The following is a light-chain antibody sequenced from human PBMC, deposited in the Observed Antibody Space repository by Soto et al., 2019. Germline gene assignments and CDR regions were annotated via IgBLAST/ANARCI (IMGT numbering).Light chain of an antibody. CDR2: ANN. V-gene: IGLV1-40*01. J-gene: IGLJ3*02. CDR3: ESYDHRFWV. CDR1: SSNIGAGYQ. Sequence: QSVLTQPPSVSGAPGQRVTISCAGSSSNIGAGYQVNWYQQFPGTAPKLLIYANNNRPSGVPDRFSGSLSATSASLVITGLQAEDEADYYCESYDHRFWVFGGGTKLTVL.